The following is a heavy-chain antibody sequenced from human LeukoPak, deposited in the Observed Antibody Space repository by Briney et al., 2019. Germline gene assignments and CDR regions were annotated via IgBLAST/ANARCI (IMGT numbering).Heavy chain of an antibody. J-gene: IGHJ4*02. D-gene: IGHD2-21*01. CDR3: ARVTGDYSLYFDY. Sequence: SQTLSLTCIVSGDSINSGGYYWSWIRQHPGKSLEWIGYIYYSGSTYYNPSLKSRVTISVDTSKNQFSLKLSSVTAADTAVYYCARVTGDYSLYFDYWGQGTLVTVSS. V-gene: IGHV4-31*03. CDR1: GDSINSGGYY. CDR2: IYYSGST.